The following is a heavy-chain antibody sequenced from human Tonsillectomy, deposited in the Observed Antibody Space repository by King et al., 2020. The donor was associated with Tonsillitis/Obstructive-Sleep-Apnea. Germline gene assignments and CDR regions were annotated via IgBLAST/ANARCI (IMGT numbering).Heavy chain of an antibody. CDR2: INTNTRNP. CDR1: GYTFTSYA. CDR3: AREYYDYIWGSYRIPDWFDP. D-gene: IGHD3-16*02. J-gene: IGHJ5*02. Sequence: VQLVESGSELTKPGASVKVFCKASGYTFTSYAMNWVRQAPGQGLEWLGWINTNTRNPTSAQGFTGRVVFSLVISVSTAYLQISILKAEDTAVYYCAREYYDYIWGSYRIPDWFDPWGQGTLVTVSS. V-gene: IGHV7-4-1*02.